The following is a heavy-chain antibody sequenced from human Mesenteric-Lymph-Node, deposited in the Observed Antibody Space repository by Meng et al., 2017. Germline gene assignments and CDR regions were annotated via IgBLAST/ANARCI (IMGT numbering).Heavy chain of an antibody. CDR2: IYHSGST. D-gene: IGHD3-10*01. CDR1: GFTFSNAW. CDR3: ARAGMVYFDY. V-gene: IGHV4-4*02. J-gene: IGHJ4*02. Sequence: SQTLSLTCAASGFTFSNAWMSWVRQPPGKGLEWIGEIYHSGSTNYNPSLKSRVTISVDKSKNQFSLKLSSVTAADTAVYYCARAGMVYFDYWGQGTLVTVSS.